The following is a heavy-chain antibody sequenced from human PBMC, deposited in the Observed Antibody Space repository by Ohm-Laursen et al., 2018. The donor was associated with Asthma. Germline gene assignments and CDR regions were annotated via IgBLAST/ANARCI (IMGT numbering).Heavy chain of an antibody. V-gene: IGHV3-21*01. D-gene: IGHD1-26*01. Sequence: SLRLSCTASGYTFSRYSIHWVRQAPGKGLEWVSSISSSSSYIYYADSVKGRFTISRDNAKNSLYLQMNSLRAEDTAVYYCARQPISRWELRQGFDYWGQGTLVTVSS. J-gene: IGHJ4*02. CDR2: ISSSSSYI. CDR1: GYTFSRYS. CDR3: ARQPISRWELRQGFDY.